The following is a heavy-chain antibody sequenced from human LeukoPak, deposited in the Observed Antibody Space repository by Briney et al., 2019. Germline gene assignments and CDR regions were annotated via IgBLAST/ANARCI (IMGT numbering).Heavy chain of an antibody. Sequence: GGSLRLSCVASGFTFTTYWMSWARQAPGKGLEWVANIKQDGSEKDYVDSVKGRFTISRDNAKNSLYLQMNSLTAEDTAVYYCARESFAARWDWGQGTLVTVSS. CDR3: ARESFAARWD. CDR1: GFTFTTYW. D-gene: IGHD6-6*01. J-gene: IGHJ4*02. V-gene: IGHV3-7*01. CDR2: IKQDGSEK.